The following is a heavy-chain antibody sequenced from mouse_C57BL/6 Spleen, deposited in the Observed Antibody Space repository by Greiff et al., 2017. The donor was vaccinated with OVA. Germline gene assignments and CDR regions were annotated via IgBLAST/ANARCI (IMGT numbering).Heavy chain of an antibody. CDR1: GYTFTDYY. V-gene: IGHV1-19*01. CDR3: ARRGSRGAMDY. J-gene: IGHJ4*01. CDR2: INPYNGGT. Sequence: EVQLQQSGPVLVKPGASVKMSCKASGYTFTDYYMNWVKQSHGKSLEWIGVINPYNGGTSYNQKFKGKATLTVDKSSSTAYMALNSLTSEDSAVYYCARRGSRGAMDYWGQGTSVTVSS.